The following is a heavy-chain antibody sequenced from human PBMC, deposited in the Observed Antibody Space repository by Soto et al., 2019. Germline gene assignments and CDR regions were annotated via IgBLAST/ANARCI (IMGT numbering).Heavy chain of an antibody. J-gene: IGHJ4*02. CDR2: IYHSGST. V-gene: IGHV4-38-2*01. CDR3: ARARDGRLDY. Sequence: PSETLSLTCAVSGHSISSGYYWGWIRQPPGKGLEWIGSIYHSGSTYYNPSLKSRVTISVDTSKNQFSLKLSSVTAADTAVYYCARARDGRLDYWGQGTLVTVSS. CDR1: GHSISSGYY.